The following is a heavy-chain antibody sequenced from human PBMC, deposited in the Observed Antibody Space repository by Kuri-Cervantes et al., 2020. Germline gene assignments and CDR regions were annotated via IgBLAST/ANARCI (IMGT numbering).Heavy chain of an antibody. D-gene: IGHD6-19*01. CDR3: ARGGHSSGWRYWYFDL. J-gene: IGHJ2*01. CDR2: VNTDGSAT. V-gene: IGHV3-74*01. CDR1: GFTFSSYW. Sequence: GGSLRLSCAASGFTFSSYWMHWVRQAPGKGLVWVSRVNTDGSATSYADSVKGRFTISRDNAKNSLYLQMNSLRAEDTAVYYCARGGHSSGWRYWYFDLWGRGTLVTVSS.